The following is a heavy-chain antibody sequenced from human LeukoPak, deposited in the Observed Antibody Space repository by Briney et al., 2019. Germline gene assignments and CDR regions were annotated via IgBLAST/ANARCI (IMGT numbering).Heavy chain of an antibody. D-gene: IGHD2-15*01. CDR3: ASLYCSGGSCYSSPVDY. J-gene: IGHJ4*02. Sequence: GGSLRLSCAASGFTFSSYGMHWVRQAPGKGLEWVAVISYDGSNKYYADSVKGRFTISRDNSKNTLYLQMNSLRAEDTAVYYCASLYCSGGSCYSSPVDYWGQGTLVTVSS. V-gene: IGHV3-30*03. CDR1: GFTFSSYG. CDR2: ISYDGSNK.